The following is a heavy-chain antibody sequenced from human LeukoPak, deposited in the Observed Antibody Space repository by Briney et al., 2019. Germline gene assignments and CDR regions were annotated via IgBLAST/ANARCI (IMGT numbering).Heavy chain of an antibody. J-gene: IGHJ2*01. V-gene: IGHV3-15*01. D-gene: IGHD1-26*01. CDR3: TTDWGIVGDPTGRYFDL. CDR2: IKSISDGGTS. CDR1: GGSFSGYY. Sequence: PSETLSLTCAVYGGSFSGYYWSWVRQAPGKGLEWLGLIKSISDGGTSDYAAPVQDRFTISRDDSKNTMYLQMNNLKTEDTAVYYCTTDWGIVGDPTGRYFDLWGRGTLVTVSS.